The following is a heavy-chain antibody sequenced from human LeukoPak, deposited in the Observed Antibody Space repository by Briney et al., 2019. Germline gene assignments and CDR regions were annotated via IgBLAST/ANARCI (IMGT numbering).Heavy chain of an antibody. D-gene: IGHD3-10*01. CDR2: IKQDGSEK. CDR1: AFTFSSYW. V-gene: IGHV3-7*01. J-gene: IGHJ6*02. CDR3: ARFGATYASDV. Sequence: GGSLRLSCAASAFTFSSYWMSWVRQAPGKGLEWVANIKQDGSEKYYVDSAKGRFTISRDNAKNSLYLQMNSLRAEDTAVYYCARFGATYASDVWGQGTTVTVSS.